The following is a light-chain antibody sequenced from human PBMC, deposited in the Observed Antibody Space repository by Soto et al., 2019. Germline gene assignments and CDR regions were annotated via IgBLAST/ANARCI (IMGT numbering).Light chain of an antibody. Sequence: QSALTQPRSVSGSPGQSVTISCTGTSSDVGGYNYVSWYQQHPGKAPKLMIYDVSKRPSGVPDRFSGSKSGNTASVAISGLQAEDEADYYCCSYAGNYTLLFGGGTNSPS. CDR1: SSDVGGYNY. J-gene: IGLJ2*01. CDR2: DVS. CDR3: CSYAGNYTLL. V-gene: IGLV2-11*01.